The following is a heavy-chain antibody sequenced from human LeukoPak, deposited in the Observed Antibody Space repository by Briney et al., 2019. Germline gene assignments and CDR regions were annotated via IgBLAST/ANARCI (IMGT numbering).Heavy chain of an antibody. V-gene: IGHV5-51*01. D-gene: IGHD2-2*01. CDR3: ARRRYCNSTSCYEGAFDI. J-gene: IGHJ3*02. CDR1: GYSFTSYW. Sequence: GESLKISCKGSGYSFTSYWIAWVRQMPGKGLEWMGIIYPGDSGTRYSPSFQGQVTISADKSISTAYLQWSSLKASDTAIYYCARRRYCNSTSCYEGAFDIWGQGTMVTVSS. CDR2: IYPGDSGT.